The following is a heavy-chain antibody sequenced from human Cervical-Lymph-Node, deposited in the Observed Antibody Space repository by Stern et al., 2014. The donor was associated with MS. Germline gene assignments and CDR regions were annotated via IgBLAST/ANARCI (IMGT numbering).Heavy chain of an antibody. D-gene: IGHD2-21*02. Sequence: QVQLQESGPGLVKPSETLSLTCSVSGVSLSIDSYYWGWVRQTPGKGLEWIGSVSHSGTTYYTPSHKRRAPIPAATPNTQFSLKLSSVTAADTGVYYCARHDRIALGTAIGKWGQGTLVTVSP. CDR3: ARHDRIALGTAIGK. J-gene: IGHJ4*02. CDR1: GVSLSIDSYY. CDR2: VSHSGTT. V-gene: IGHV4-39*01.